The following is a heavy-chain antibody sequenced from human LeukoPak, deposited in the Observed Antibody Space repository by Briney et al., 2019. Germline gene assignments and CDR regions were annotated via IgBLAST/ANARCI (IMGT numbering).Heavy chain of an antibody. CDR1: GYTFTSYY. CDR2: INPSGGST. Sequence: GASVKVSCKASGYTFTSYYMHWVRQAPGQGLEWMGIINPSGGSTSYAQKFQGRVTMTRDTSTSTVYMELSSLRSEDTAVYYCARDLDSIAAAGTYFDYWGQGTLVTVSS. D-gene: IGHD6-13*01. CDR3: ARDLDSIAAAGTYFDY. J-gene: IGHJ4*02. V-gene: IGHV1-46*01.